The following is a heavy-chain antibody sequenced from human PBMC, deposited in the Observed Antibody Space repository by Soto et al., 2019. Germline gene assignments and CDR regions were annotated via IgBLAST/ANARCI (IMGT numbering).Heavy chain of an antibody. D-gene: IGHD2-2*01. J-gene: IGHJ6*03. CDR1: GFTFSSYG. Sequence: QVQLVESGGGVVQPGRSLRLSCAASGFTFSSYGMHWVRQAPGKGLEWVAVISYDGSNKYYADSVQGRFTISRDNSKNTLYLQLNSLRAADTAVYYCAGDIVVVPAASKPYYYYMDVWGKGTTVTVSS. CDR2: ISYDGSNK. CDR3: AGDIVVVPAASKPYYYYMDV. V-gene: IGHV3-30*03.